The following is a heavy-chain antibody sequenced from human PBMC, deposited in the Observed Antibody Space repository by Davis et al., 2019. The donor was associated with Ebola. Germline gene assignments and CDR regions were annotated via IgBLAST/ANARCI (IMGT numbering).Heavy chain of an antibody. CDR2: IYYSGST. CDR1: GGSFSGYY. J-gene: IGHJ6*02. D-gene: IGHD2-2*01. V-gene: IGHV4-34*01. Sequence: MPSETLSLTCAVYGGSFSGYYWSWIRQPPGKGLEWIGSIYYSGSTNYNPSLKSRVTISVDTSKNQFSLKLSSVTAADTAVYYCARGWGYCSSTSCYSLYYGMDVWGQGTTVTVSS. CDR3: ARGWGYCSSTSCYSLYYGMDV.